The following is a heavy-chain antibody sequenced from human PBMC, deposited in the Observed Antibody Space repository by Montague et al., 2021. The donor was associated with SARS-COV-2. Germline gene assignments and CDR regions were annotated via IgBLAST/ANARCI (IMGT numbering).Heavy chain of an antibody. V-gene: IGHV4-59*01. Sequence: SETLSLTCTVSGDSIRSYYWSWIRQPPGKGLEWIGNIYYSGITNXXSSLKSRVTTSIDTSKNQFSLRLSSVTAADTAVYYCSRVRLTGTTAPYFDYWGQGTLVTVSS. D-gene: IGHD1-1*01. CDR2: IYYSGIT. CDR3: SRVRLTGTTAPYFDY. CDR1: GDSIRSYY. J-gene: IGHJ4*02.